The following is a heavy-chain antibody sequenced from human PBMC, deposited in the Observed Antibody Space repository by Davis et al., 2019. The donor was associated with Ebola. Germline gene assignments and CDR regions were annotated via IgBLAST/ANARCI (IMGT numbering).Heavy chain of an antibody. V-gene: IGHV1-2*06. CDR1: GHTFTTYY. Sequence: AASVKVSCKASGHTFTTYYIHWVRQAPGQGLEWMGRINPNSGGTNYAQKFQGRVTMTRDTSISTAYMELSRLRSDDTAVYYCARGEDCTSASCSTYWGQGTLVTVSS. J-gene: IGHJ4*02. CDR3: ARGEDCTSASCSTY. D-gene: IGHD2-2*01. CDR2: INPNSGGT.